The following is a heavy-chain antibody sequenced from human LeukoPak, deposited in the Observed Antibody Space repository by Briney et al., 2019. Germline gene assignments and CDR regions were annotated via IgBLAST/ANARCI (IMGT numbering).Heavy chain of an antibody. V-gene: IGHV3-23*01. Sequence: ESGGSLRLSCAASGFTFSSYAMSWVRQAPGKGLEWVSGISGNGGSTYYADSVKGRFTISRDNSQNTLYLQMSSPRAEDTAVYYCAKGGGRLSWGIRLWFFDHWGQGALVTVSS. CDR3: AKGGGRLSWGIRLWFFDH. J-gene: IGHJ5*02. CDR2: ISGNGGST. D-gene: IGHD5-18*01. CDR1: GFTFSSYA.